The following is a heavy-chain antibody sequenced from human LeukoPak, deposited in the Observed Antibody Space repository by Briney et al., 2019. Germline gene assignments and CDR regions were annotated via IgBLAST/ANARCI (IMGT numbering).Heavy chain of an antibody. CDR3: ARDNPVRDEAWWFNP. D-gene: IGHD5-24*01. J-gene: IGHJ5*02. CDR1: GYTFTSNY. Sequence: ASVKVSCKAFGYTFTSNYMHWVRLAPGQGPEWMGVISPSGGSTTYAQKFQGRVTLTRDMSTSTDYLELSSLRSEDTAVYYCARDNPVRDEAWWFNPWGQGTLVTVSS. V-gene: IGHV1-46*01. CDR2: ISPSGGST.